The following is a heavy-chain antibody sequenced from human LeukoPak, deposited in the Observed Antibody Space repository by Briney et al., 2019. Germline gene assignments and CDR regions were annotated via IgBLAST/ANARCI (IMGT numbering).Heavy chain of an antibody. D-gene: IGHD3-9*01. CDR3: ARALRANILTTDY. Sequence: GASVKVSCKASGGTFSSYAISWVRQAPGQGLEWMGWLNPKSGGANSAQNFQGRVSMTGDTSISTAYMELSRLRSDDTAVYFCARALRANILTTDYWGQGTLVTVSS. CDR2: LNPKSGGA. J-gene: IGHJ4*02. CDR1: GGTFSSYA. V-gene: IGHV1-2*02.